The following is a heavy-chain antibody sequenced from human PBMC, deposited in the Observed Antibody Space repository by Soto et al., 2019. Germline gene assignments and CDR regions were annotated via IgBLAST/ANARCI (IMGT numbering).Heavy chain of an antibody. D-gene: IGHD1-1*01. CDR1: GLTFSDYG. V-gene: IGHV3-30*18. J-gene: IGHJ6*02. CDR2: ISYDGSFV. CDR3: AKERGRNRNFAMDV. Sequence: GGSLRLSCVVSGLTFSDYGFHWVRQAPGKGLDWVAAISYDGSFVYYADSVRGRFTISRNNSRNTLDLQMNTLRHEDTAVYYCAKERGRNRNFAMDVWGQGTSVTVSS.